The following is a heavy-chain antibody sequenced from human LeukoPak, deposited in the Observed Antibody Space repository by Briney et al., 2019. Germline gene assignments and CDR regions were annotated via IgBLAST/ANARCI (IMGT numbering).Heavy chain of an antibody. V-gene: IGHV3-30-3*01. J-gene: IGHJ4*02. CDR2: ISYDGSNK. Sequence: PGGSLRLSCAASGFTFSSYAMHWVRQAPGKGLEWVAVISYDGSNKYYADSVKGRFTISRDNSKNTLYLQMNSLRAEDTAVYYCARVGVLPTPDYWGQGTLVTVSS. D-gene: IGHD1-14*01. CDR3: ARVGVLPTPDY. CDR1: GFTFSSYA.